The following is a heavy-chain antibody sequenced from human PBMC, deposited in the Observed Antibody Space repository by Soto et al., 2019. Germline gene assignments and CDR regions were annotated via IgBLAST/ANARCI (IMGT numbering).Heavy chain of an antibody. CDR2: IKSKTDGGTT. Sequence: EVQLVESGGGLVKPGGSLRLSCTASGFTFNNAWLSWVRQAPGKGLEWVGRIKSKTDGGTTDYAAPVKGRFTISRDDSENMLYLQMNSLKTEDTAVYYCTTRLGQQVLAFDYWGQGTLLTVSS. J-gene: IGHJ4*02. CDR3: TTRLGQQVLAFDY. V-gene: IGHV3-15*01. D-gene: IGHD6-13*01. CDR1: GFTFNNAW.